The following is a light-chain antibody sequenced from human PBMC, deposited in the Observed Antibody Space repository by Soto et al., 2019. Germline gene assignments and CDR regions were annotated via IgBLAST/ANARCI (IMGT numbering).Light chain of an antibody. CDR1: QSISSS. CDR2: GAS. J-gene: IGKJ4*01. Sequence: EIVLTQSPGTLSLSPGERATLSCRASQSISSSSLAWYQQKRGQAPRLLIYGASRRATGIPARFSGSGSGTEFTLTINSLQSEDFAVYYCQQYNDWPRTFGGGTKVDIK. V-gene: IGKV3D-15*01. CDR3: QQYNDWPRT.